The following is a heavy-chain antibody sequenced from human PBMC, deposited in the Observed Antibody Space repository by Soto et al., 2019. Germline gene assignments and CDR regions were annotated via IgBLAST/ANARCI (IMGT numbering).Heavy chain of an antibody. V-gene: IGHV3-7*05. CDR2: IKQDGSEI. D-gene: IGHD2-2*01. CDR1: GFTFSSDW. Sequence: GGSLRLSCAASGFTFSSDWMSWVRQGPGKGPEWVANIKQDGSEIYYVDSVKGRFTISRDNAKSSLYLQMTSLRAEDTAVYHCAKSLSAIPGDSWGQGTLGTVSS. J-gene: IGHJ4*02. CDR3: AKSLSAIPGDS.